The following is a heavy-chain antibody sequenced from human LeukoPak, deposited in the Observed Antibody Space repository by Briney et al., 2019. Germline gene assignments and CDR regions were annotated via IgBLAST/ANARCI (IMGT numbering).Heavy chain of an antibody. Sequence: GGSLRLSCEVSGFTFSHYGMSWVRQAPGKGPEGVAGFNGRGDSTYYPESVRGRFPISRDTSKNTLYLQVSSLRVEDTPVYYCARDPYYYDSSAFYPFDFWGQGTRVTVST. V-gene: IGHV3-23*01. D-gene: IGHD3-22*01. CDR3: ARDPYYYDSSAFYPFDF. J-gene: IGHJ4*02. CDR2: FNGRGDST. CDR1: GFTFSHYG.